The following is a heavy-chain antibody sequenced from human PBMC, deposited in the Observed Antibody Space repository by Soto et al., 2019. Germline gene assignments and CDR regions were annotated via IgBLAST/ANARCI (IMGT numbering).Heavy chain of an antibody. V-gene: IGHV5-51*01. CDR2: IYPDDSDT. Sequence: GESLKISCKGSGYSFTSYWIGWVRQMPGKGLEWMGIIYPDDSDTRYSPSFQGQVTISADKSISTAYLQWSSLKASDTAMYYCARRGNYYDSSGYSSSAFDIWGQGPMVTVSS. D-gene: IGHD3-22*01. CDR3: ARRGNYYDSSGYSSSAFDI. CDR1: GYSFTSYW. J-gene: IGHJ3*02.